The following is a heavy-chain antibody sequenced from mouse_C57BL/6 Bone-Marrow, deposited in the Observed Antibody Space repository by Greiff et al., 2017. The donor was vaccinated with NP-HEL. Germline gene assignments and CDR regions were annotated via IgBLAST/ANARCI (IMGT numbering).Heavy chain of an antibody. CDR3: ARGSSGNYVGY. D-gene: IGHD3-2*02. Sequence: VQLQQSGAELVKPGASVKLSCTASGFNIKDYYMHWVKQRTEQGLEWIGRIDPEDGETKYAQKFQGKATITADKSSNTAYLQLSSLTSENTADYYCARGSSGNYVGYWGQGTTLTVSS. J-gene: IGHJ2*01. CDR1: GFNIKDYY. CDR2: IDPEDGET. V-gene: IGHV14-2*01.